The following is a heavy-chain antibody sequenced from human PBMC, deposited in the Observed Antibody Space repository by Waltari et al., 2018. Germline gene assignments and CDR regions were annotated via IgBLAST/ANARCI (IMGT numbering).Heavy chain of an antibody. CDR3: AFDGSGSEDYFDF. CDR2: VIPVLGAA. Sequence: VQLVQSGPEVKKLGPPVKFPCRVSGATFNHSGISWVRQPPGQGLEWMGGVIPVLGAANYEQKFQGRVIISADESSGTVYMELSSLRSGDTAIYYCAFDGSGSEDYFDFWGQGTLVTVSS. D-gene: IGHD3-10*01. J-gene: IGHJ4*02. V-gene: IGHV1-69*01. CDR1: GATFNHSG.